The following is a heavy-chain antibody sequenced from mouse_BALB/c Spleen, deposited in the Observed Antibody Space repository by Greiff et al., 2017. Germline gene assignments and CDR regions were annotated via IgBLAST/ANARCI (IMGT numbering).Heavy chain of an antibody. D-gene: IGHD1-1*01. CDR2: ILPGSGST. V-gene: IGHV1-9*01. J-gene: IGHJ2*01. CDR1: GYTFSSYW. CDR3: ARGGKLRSYFDY. Sequence: VKVVESGAELMKPGASVKISCKATGYTFSSYWIEWVKQRPGHGLEWIGEILPGSGSTNYNEKFKGKATFTADTSSNTAYMQLSSLTSEDSAVYYCARGGKLRSYFDYWGQGTTLTVSS.